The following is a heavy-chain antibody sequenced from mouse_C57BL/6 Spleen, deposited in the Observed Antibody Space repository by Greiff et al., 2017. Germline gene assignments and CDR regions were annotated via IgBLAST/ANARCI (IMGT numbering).Heavy chain of an antibody. D-gene: IGHD1-1*01. CDR1: GYTFTDYE. Sequence: VKLQESGAELVRPGASVTLSCKASGYTFTDYEMHWVKQTPVHGLEWIGAIYPETGGTAYNQKFKGKAILTADKSSSTAYMELRSLTSEDSAIYYCTRMGSSSWFAYWGQGTLVTVSA. J-gene: IGHJ3*01. V-gene: IGHV1-15*01. CDR2: IYPETGGT. CDR3: TRMGSSSWFAY.